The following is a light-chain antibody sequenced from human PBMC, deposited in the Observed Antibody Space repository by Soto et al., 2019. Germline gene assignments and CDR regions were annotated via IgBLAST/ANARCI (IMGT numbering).Light chain of an antibody. V-gene: IGKV1-5*03. CDR2: KAS. CDR1: QSISYW. Sequence: DIQMTQSPSTLSASVGDRITITCRASQSISYWLAWYQQKPGKAPKVLIYKASSSESEVPSRFSGTGSETEFTLTISSLQPDDFATYYCQQYKSFPYTFGRGTKLE. J-gene: IGKJ2*01. CDR3: QQYKSFPYT.